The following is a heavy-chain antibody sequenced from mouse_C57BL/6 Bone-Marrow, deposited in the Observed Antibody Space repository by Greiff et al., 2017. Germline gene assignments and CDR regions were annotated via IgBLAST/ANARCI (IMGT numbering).Heavy chain of an antibody. J-gene: IGHJ2*01. CDR1: GFNIKDDY. D-gene: IGHD1-1*01. Sequence: VQLQQSGAELVRPGASVKLSCTASGFNIKDDYMHWVKQRPEQGLEWIGWIDPENGDTEYASKFQGKATITADTSSNTAYLQLSSLTSEDTAVYYCTHYYYGTMYYFAYWGQGTTLTVSS. CDR3: THYYYGTMYYFAY. CDR2: IDPENGDT. V-gene: IGHV14-4*01.